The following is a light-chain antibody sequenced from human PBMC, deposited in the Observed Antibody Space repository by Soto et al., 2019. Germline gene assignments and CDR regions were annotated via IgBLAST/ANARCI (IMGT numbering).Light chain of an antibody. V-gene: IGKV3-11*01. CDR2: LAS. J-gene: IGKJ1*01. Sequence: EIVLTQSPATLSLSPGERATLSCRASQSVSSYLAWYQQKPGQAPRLLIYLASNRAAGVPARFSGSGSGTDFTLTISDVEPEDFAVYYCHQRQSWPRTFGQGTKVDIK. CDR3: HQRQSWPRT. CDR1: QSVSSY.